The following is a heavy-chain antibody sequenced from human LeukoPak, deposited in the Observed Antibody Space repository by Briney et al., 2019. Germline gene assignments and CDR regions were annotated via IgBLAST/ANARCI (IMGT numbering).Heavy chain of an antibody. Sequence: GGSLRLSCAASGFTFSDYVMHWVRQAPGKGLEWVSVIRYDGNNKYYADSVKGRFTISRDNSKNTLYLQMNSLESEDTAVYYCAKDYYGSGSSNWFDPWGQGTLVTVSS. CDR1: GFTFSDYV. V-gene: IGHV3-30*02. CDR2: IRYDGNNK. CDR3: AKDYYGSGSSNWFDP. D-gene: IGHD3-10*01. J-gene: IGHJ5*02.